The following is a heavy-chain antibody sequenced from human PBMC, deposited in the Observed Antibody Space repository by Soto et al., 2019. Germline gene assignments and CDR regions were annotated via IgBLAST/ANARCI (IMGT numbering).Heavy chain of an antibody. Sequence: QVQLQESGPGLVKPSGTLSLTCAVSGGSISSSNWWSWVRQPPGKGLEWIGEIYHSGSTNYNPSLKSRVTISVDKSKNQFSLKLSSVTAADTAVYYCARAKRGSYIAARSYYYYCMDVWGQGTTVTVSS. CDR3: ARAKRGSYIAARSYYYYCMDV. CDR2: IYHSGST. V-gene: IGHV4-4*02. J-gene: IGHJ6*02. CDR1: GGSISSSNW. D-gene: IGHD6-6*01.